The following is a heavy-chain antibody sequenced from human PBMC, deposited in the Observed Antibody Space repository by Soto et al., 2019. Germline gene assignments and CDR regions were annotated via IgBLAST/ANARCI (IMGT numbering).Heavy chain of an antibody. J-gene: IGHJ5*02. CDR2: IYYSGST. Sequence: QVQLQESGPGLVKPSQTLSLTCTVYGGSISSGDYYWSWIRQHPGKGLEWIGYIYYSGSTYYNPSLKSRVTISVDTSKNQFSLKLNSVTAADTAVYYCARWWSGSRQGFDPWGQGTLVTVSS. D-gene: IGHD3-3*01. V-gene: IGHV4-31*03. CDR1: GGSISSGDYY. CDR3: ARWWSGSRQGFDP.